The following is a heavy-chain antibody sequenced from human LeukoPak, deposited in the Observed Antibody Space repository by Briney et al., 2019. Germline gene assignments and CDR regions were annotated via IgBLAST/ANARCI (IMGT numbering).Heavy chain of an antibody. V-gene: IGHV4-4*07. CDR3: AREVDSSSSGWYYYYMDV. J-gene: IGHJ6*03. CDR2: IYTSGST. CDR1: GGSISSYY. Sequence: NPSETLSLTCTVSGGSISSYYWSWIRQPAGKGLEWIGRIYTSGSTDYNPSLKSRVTMSVDTSKNQFSLKLSSVTAADTAVYYCAREVDSSSSGWYYYYMDVWGKGTTVTVSS. D-gene: IGHD6-6*01.